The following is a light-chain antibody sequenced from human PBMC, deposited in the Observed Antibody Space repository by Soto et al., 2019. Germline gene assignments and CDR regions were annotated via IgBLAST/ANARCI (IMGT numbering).Light chain of an antibody. CDR3: SSYTSSSTHV. CDR2: DVS. Sequence: QSALTQPASVSGSPGQTITISCTGTSSDVGAYTFVSWYQQHPDKVPKLMIFDVSRRPSGVSDRFSGSKSGNTASLTISGLQPEDEADYYCSSYTSSSTHVFGSGTKLTVL. V-gene: IGLV2-14*03. CDR1: SSDVGAYTF. J-gene: IGLJ1*01.